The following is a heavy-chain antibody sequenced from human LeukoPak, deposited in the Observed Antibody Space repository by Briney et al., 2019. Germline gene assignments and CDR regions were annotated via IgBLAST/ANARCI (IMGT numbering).Heavy chain of an antibody. J-gene: IGHJ5*02. CDR2: IYYSGST. Sequence: SETLSLTCTVSGGSISSYYWSWIRQPPGKGLEWIGYIYYSGSTNYNPSLKSRVTISVDTSKNQFSLKLSSVTAADTAVYYCAGGHGSRWFDPWGQGTLVTVSS. CDR1: GGSISSYY. CDR3: AGGHGSRWFDP. V-gene: IGHV4-59*08.